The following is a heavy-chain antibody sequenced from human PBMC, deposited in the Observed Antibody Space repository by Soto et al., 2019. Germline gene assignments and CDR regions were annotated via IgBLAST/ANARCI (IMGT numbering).Heavy chain of an antibody. D-gene: IGHD4-17*01. Sequence: SETLSLTCTVSGGSISTDSHYWGWIRQPPGKRLEWIGSVYYAGSTYKNPSLHGRVTISVDTSKNHFSLKLNSVTAADTAVYYCARRTNYGDYSFDYWGQGTLVTVSS. CDR2: VYYAGST. J-gene: IGHJ4*02. V-gene: IGHV4-39*02. CDR3: ARRTNYGDYSFDY. CDR1: GGSISTDSHY.